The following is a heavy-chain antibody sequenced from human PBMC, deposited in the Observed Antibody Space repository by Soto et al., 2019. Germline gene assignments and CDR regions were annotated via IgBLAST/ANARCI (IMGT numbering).Heavy chain of an antibody. CDR3: ARATSSSWSPYYYYGMDV. D-gene: IGHD6-13*01. CDR1: GFTFSSYA. V-gene: IGHV3-30-3*01. Sequence: WSLRLSCAASGFTFSSYAMHWVRQAPGKGLEWVAVISYDGSNKYYADSVKGRFTISRDNSKNTLYLQMNSLRAEDTAVYYCARATSSSWSPYYYYGMDVWGQGTTVTVSS. J-gene: IGHJ6*02. CDR2: ISYDGSNK.